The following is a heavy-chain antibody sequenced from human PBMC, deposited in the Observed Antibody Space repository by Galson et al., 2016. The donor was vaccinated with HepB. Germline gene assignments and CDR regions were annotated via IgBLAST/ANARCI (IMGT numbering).Heavy chain of an antibody. J-gene: IGHJ5*02. CDR2: IYYSGTT. D-gene: IGHD3-3*01. Sequence: QTLSLTCTVSGGSISSSSYYWGWVRQPPGKGLEWIGYIYYSGTTYYNPSLQSRVTISVDTSKIQFSLRLSSVTAADTAVYYFARAREDPDGQLSRFDPWGQGTLVTVSS. CDR3: ARAREDPDGQLSRFDP. CDR1: GGSISSSSYY. V-gene: IGHV4-31*03.